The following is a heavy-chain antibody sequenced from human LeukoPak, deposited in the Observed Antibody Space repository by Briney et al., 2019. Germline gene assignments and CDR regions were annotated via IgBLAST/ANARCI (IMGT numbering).Heavy chain of an antibody. D-gene: IGHD3-3*01. Sequence: PGGSLRLSCAASGFTFSSYAMHWVRQAPGKGLEWVAVISYDGSNKYYADSVKGRFTISRDNSKNTLYLQMNSLRAEDTAVYYCARGNYDFWSGYYPSYYYYYMDVWGNGTTVTVSS. CDR1: GFTFSSYA. J-gene: IGHJ6*03. V-gene: IGHV3-30*04. CDR3: ARGNYDFWSGYYPSYYYYYMDV. CDR2: ISYDGSNK.